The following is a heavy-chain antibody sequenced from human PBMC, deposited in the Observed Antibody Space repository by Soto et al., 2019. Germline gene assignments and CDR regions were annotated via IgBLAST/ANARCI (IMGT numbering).Heavy chain of an antibody. CDR3: ARDGSLYLRFLEWLFEPDY. D-gene: IGHD3-3*01. V-gene: IGHV1-18*01. CDR2: ISAYNGNT. Sequence: QVQLVQSGAEVKKPGASVKVSCKASGYTFTSYGISWVLQAPGQGLEWMGWISAYNGNTNYAQKLQGRVIMTTDTSTSTAYMELRSLRSDDTAVYYCARDGSLYLRFLEWLFEPDYWGQGTLVTVSS. J-gene: IGHJ4*02. CDR1: GYTFTSYG.